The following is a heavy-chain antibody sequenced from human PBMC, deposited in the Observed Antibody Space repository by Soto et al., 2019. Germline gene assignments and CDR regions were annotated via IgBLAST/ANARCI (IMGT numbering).Heavy chain of an antibody. Sequence: SETLSLTCTVSGGSISSGGYYWSWIRQHPGKGLEWIGYIYYSGSTYYNTSLKSRVTISVDTSKNQFSLKLSSVTAADTAVYYCARGKARVVPAAINDAFDIWGQGTMVTVSS. J-gene: IGHJ3*02. CDR1: GGSISSGGYY. CDR2: IYYSGST. D-gene: IGHD2-2*01. CDR3: ARGKARVVPAAINDAFDI. V-gene: IGHV4-31*03.